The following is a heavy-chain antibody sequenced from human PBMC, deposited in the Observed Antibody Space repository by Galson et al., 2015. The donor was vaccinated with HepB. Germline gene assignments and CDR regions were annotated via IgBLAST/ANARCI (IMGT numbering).Heavy chain of an antibody. D-gene: IGHD3-10*01. CDR1: GGSISSGSFY. CDR2: TYTPGST. Sequence: TLSLTCSVSGGSISSGSFYWTWIRQPAGKGLEWIGRTYTPGSTNYNPSLKSRITMSVDTSKNQFSLKLSSVTAADTAVYYCARGGRSGFDYWGQGTLVTVSS. J-gene: IGHJ4*02. CDR3: ARGGRSGFDY. V-gene: IGHV4-61*02.